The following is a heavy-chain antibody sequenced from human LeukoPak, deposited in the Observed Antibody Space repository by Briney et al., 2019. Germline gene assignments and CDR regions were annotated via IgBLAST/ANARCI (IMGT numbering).Heavy chain of an antibody. J-gene: IGHJ6*03. CDR1: GHSLTELS. V-gene: IGHV1-24*01. CDR3: ARGYRAPAATRRNGPYYYYYMDV. D-gene: IGHD2-2*01. CDR2: LDPEENEI. Sequence: ASVRVSCEVSGHSLTELSMHWVRQAPGKGLEWMGGLDPEENEIIYAQKFLGRVTMTEDISTDTVYMDLSSLRSEDTAVYYCARGYRAPAATRRNGPYYYYYMDVWGKGTTVTVSS.